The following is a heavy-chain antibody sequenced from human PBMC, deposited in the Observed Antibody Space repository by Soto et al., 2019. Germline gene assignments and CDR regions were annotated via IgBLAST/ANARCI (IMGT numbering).Heavy chain of an antibody. V-gene: IGHV4-59*08. J-gene: IGHJ4*02. CDR1: GGSISSYY. D-gene: IGHD3-16*02. Sequence: SETLSLTCTVSGGSISSYYWSWIRQPPGKGLEWIGYIYYSGSTNYNPSLKSRVTISVDTSKNQFSLKLSPVTAADTAVYYCARSDLHLGELSPGPFDYWGQGTLVTVSS. CDR2: IYYSGST. CDR3: ARSDLHLGELSPGPFDY.